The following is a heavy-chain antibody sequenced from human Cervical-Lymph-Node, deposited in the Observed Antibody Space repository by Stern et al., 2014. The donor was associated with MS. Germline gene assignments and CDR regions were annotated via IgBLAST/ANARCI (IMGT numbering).Heavy chain of an antibody. CDR2: IIPMIGLA. J-gene: IGHJ5*02. V-gene: IGHV1-69*04. CDR3: ARGIVTNRPAATLHNLFDP. Sequence: QVQLVQSGAEVKKPGSSVNVSCKASGGTFSSSYAVSWVRQAPGQGLEWMGRIIPMIGLANYAQEFQTRFTITADKSSSTVYMKLSSLTSEDTALYYCARGIVTNRPAATLHNLFDPWGQGTLVTVSS. CDR1: GGTFSSSYA. D-gene: IGHD2-15*01.